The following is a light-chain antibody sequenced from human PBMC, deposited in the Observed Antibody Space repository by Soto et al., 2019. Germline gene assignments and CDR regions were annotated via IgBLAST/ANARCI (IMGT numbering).Light chain of an antibody. CDR1: YTVGTN. CDR2: DTP. Sequence: EIVLTQFAAALSVSPGERATLSCWASYTVGTNLAWYQQKPGQAPRLLIYDTPTRATGVPARFSGSGSGTEIPLTISHLQPEDSAVYHYHKYTNTLRTFGQGPKVDIK. J-gene: IGKJ1*01. CDR3: HKYTNTLRT. V-gene: IGKV3-15*01.